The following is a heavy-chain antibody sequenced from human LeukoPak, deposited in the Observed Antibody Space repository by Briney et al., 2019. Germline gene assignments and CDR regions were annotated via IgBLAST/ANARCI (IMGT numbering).Heavy chain of an antibody. J-gene: IGHJ4*02. Sequence: PGGSLKLSCAASGFTFIDFGVNWVRQALEKGLEWVSYISGSSTTIYYADSVKGRFAISRDNVKNSLSLQMNSLRAEDTAVYYCARSAYAYSFDYWGQGTLVSVSS. V-gene: IGHV3-48*03. CDR2: ISGSSTTI. CDR1: GFTFIDFG. CDR3: ARSAYAYSFDY. D-gene: IGHD4-11*01.